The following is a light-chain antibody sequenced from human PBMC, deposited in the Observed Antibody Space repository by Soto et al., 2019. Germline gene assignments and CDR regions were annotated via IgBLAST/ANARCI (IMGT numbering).Light chain of an antibody. J-gene: IGLJ3*02. Sequence: QSVLTQPASVSGSPGQSITISCTGTSSDVGGYDYVSWYQHLPGKAPKLMIYEVSHRPSGVSNRFSASKSGNTASLTISGLQAEDEADYYCTSYTSASARVFGGGTQLTVL. CDR3: TSYTSASARV. V-gene: IGLV2-14*01. CDR2: EVS. CDR1: SSDVGGYDY.